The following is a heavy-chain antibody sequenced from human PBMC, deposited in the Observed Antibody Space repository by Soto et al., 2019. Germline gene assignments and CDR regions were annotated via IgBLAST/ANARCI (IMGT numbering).Heavy chain of an antibody. V-gene: IGHV1-18*01. CDR3: ARDIPSDIVVVAPAEPRTRGLSQEC. CDR1: GYTFTSYG. D-gene: IGHD2-2*01. J-gene: IGHJ6*01. CDR2: ISAYNGNT. Sequence: ASVKVSCKASGYTFTSYGISWVRQAPGQGLEWMGWISAYNGNTNYAQKLQGRVTMTTDTSTSTAYMELRSLRSDDTAVYYCARDIPSDIVVVAPAEPRTRGLSQECWEKGTTVIVAS.